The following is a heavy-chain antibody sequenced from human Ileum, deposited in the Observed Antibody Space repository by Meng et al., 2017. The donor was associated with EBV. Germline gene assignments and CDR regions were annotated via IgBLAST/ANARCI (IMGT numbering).Heavy chain of an antibody. D-gene: IGHD3-22*01. CDR1: GFSLSTSGVS. V-gene: IGHV2-5*01. J-gene: IGHJ4*02. CDR3: AHTKHSSGYYYHDY. Sequence: QITLKEFGPTLVEPKQTLTLTCTFSGFSLSTSGVSVGWIRQPPGKALEWLAVIYWNDDKGYSPSLKSRLTITKDTSKNQVVLTMTNMDPVDTATYYCAHTKHSSGYYYHDYWGQGTLVTVSS. CDR2: IYWNDDK.